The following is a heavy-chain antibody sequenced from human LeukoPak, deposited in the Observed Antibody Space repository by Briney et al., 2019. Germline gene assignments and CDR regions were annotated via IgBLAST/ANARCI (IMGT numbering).Heavy chain of an antibody. CDR2: IWYDGSNK. D-gene: IGHD3-3*01. CDR3: ARDHRVTIFGVVYYYYMDV. V-gene: IGHV3-33*01. Sequence: GGSLRLSCAASGFTFSSYGMHWVRQAPGKGLEGVAVIWYDGSNKYYADSVKGRFTISRDNSKNTLYLQMNSLRAEDTAVYYCARDHRVTIFGVVYYYYMDVWGKGTTVTVSS. CDR1: GFTFSSYG. J-gene: IGHJ6*03.